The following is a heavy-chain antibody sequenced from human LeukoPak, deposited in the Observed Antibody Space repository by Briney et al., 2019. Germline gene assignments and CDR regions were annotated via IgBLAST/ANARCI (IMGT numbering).Heavy chain of an antibody. CDR2: IYHSGST. J-gene: IGHJ4*02. Sequence: SETLSLTCAVSGGSISSSNWWSWVRQPPGKGLEWIGEIYHSGSTNYNPSLKSRVTISVDKSKNQFSLKLSSVTAADTAVYYCAKGPLGTIHETHYFDPWGQGTLVTVSS. V-gene: IGHV4-4*02. CDR1: GGSISSSNW. D-gene: IGHD4-23*01. CDR3: AKGPLGTIHETHYFDP.